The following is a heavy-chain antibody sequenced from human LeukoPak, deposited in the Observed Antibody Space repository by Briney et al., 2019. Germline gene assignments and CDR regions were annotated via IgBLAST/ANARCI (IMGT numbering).Heavy chain of an antibody. CDR3: ARDLQRTLPDAFDI. J-gene: IGHJ3*02. V-gene: IGHV3-7*01. Sequence: TGGSLRLSCAASGFTFSSYWMSWVRQAPGKGLEWVANIKQDGSEKYYVDSVKGRFTISRDNAKNSLYLQMNSLRAEDTAVYYCARDLQRTLPDAFDIRGQGTMVTVSS. CDR1: GFTFSSYW. CDR2: IKQDGSEK.